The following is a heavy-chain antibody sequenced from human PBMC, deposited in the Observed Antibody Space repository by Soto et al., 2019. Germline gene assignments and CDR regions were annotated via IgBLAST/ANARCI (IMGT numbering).Heavy chain of an antibody. CDR3: AIDREYCSGGSCYPFDY. Sequence: ASVKVYCKASGYTFTGYYMHWVRQAPGQGLEWMGWINPNSGGTNYAQKFQGWVTMTRDTSISTAYMELSRLRSDDTAVYCCAIDREYCSGGSCYPFDYWGQGTLVTVSS. CDR2: INPNSGGT. CDR1: GYTFTGYY. D-gene: IGHD2-15*01. V-gene: IGHV1-2*04. J-gene: IGHJ4*02.